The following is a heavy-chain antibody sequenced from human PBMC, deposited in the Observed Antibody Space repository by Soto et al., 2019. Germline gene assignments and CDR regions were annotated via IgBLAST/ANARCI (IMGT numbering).Heavy chain of an antibody. CDR3: ARGNWNDYDLDY. V-gene: IGHV4-59*01. CDR2: IYYSGST. J-gene: IGHJ4*02. CDR1: GGSISSYY. D-gene: IGHD1-20*01. Sequence: PSETLSLTCTVSGGSISSYYWSWIRQPPGKGLEWIGYIYYSGSTNYNPSLKSRVTISVDTSKNQFSLKLSSVTAADTAVYYCARGNWNDYDLDYWGQGTLVTVS.